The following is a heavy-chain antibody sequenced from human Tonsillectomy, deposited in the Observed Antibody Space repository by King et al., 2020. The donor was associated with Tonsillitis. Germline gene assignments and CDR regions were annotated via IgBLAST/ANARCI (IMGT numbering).Heavy chain of an antibody. J-gene: IGHJ4*02. D-gene: IGHD4-23*01. CDR2: VSNSGGVT. V-gene: IGHV3-23*04. CDR1: GFSFSGFA. CDR3: AKGMVVTGLLDS. Sequence: VQLVESGGGLVQPGGSLRLSCAASGFSFSGFAMSWVRQAPGKGLEWVSGVSNSGGVTYYADSVKGRFTISRDNSKNTLYLQMNSLRAEDTALYYCAKGMVVTGLLDSWGQGTLVTVSS.